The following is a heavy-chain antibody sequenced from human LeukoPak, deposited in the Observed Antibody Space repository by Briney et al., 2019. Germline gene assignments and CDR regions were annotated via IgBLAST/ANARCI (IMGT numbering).Heavy chain of an antibody. J-gene: IGHJ4*02. V-gene: IGHV4-34*01. CDR2: INHSGST. CDR3: ARSKYVLRYFDWAYFDY. Sequence: SETLSLTCAVYGGSFSGYYWSWIRQPPGKGLEWIGEINHSGSTNYNPSLKSRVTISVDTSKNQFSLKLSSVTAADTAVYCCARSKYVLRYFDWAYFDYWGQGTLVTVSS. D-gene: IGHD3-9*01. CDR1: GGSFSGYY.